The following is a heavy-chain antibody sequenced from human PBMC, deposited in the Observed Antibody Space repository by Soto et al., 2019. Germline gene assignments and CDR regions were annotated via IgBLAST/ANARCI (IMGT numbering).Heavy chain of an antibody. Sequence: SVKVSCKASGGTFSRYAISWVRQAPGQGLEWMGGIIPIFGTANYAQKFQGRVTITADESTSTAYMELSSLRSEDTAVYYCASMQAFGSGPHDNWGEGTPVTAAS. D-gene: IGHD2-2*01. V-gene: IGHV1-69*13. CDR3: ASMQAFGSGPHDN. CDR2: IIPIFGTA. CDR1: GGTFSRYA. J-gene: IGHJ4*02.